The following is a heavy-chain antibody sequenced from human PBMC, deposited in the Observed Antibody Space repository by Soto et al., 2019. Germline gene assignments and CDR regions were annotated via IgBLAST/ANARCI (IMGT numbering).Heavy chain of an antibody. CDR3: ARDSVGRIEARSEYYYYGMDV. Sequence: QVQLVQSGAEVKKPGSSVKVSCKASGGTFSSYAISWVRQAPGQGLEWMGGIIPIFGTTNYAQKFQGRVTITADESTSTAYMELSSLRSEDTAVYYCARDSVGRIEARSEYYYYGMDVWGQGTTVTVSS. D-gene: IGHD6-6*01. J-gene: IGHJ6*02. CDR1: GGTFSSYA. V-gene: IGHV1-69*01. CDR2: IIPIFGTT.